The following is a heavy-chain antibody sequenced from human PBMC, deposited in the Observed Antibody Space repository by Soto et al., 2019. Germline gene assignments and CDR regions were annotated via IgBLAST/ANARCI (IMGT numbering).Heavy chain of an antibody. D-gene: IGHD2-15*01. CDR3: ARVEVVVGDCYFDY. V-gene: IGHV1-69*06. CDR1: GGTFSSYA. J-gene: IGHJ4*02. CDR2: IIPIFGTA. Sequence: SVKVSCKASGGTFSSYAISWVRQAPGQGLEWMGGIIPIFGTANYAQKFQGRVTITADKSTSTAYMELSSLRSEDTAVYYCARVEVVVGDCYFDYWGQGTLDTVSS.